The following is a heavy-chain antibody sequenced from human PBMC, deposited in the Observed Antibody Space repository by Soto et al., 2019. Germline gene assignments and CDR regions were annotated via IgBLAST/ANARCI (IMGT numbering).Heavy chain of an antibody. CDR1: GFTFSNFG. CDR2: ISYDGNLK. V-gene: IGHV3-30*03. Sequence: GGSLRLSCAASGFTFSNFGMQWGRQAPGKGLEWVASISYDGNLKYSADSVKGRFTISRDNSKNTLYLQMNGLRSEDTAVYYCARFWGPVPAAVDDYWGPGTLVTV. D-gene: IGHD2-2*01. CDR3: ARFWGPVPAAVDDY. J-gene: IGHJ4*02.